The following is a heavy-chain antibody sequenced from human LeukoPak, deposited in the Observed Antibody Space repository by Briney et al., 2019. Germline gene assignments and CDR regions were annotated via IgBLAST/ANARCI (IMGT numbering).Heavy chain of an antibody. D-gene: IGHD6-6*01. J-gene: IGHJ6*03. Sequence: GASVKVSCKASGYTFTSYYMHWVRQAPGQGLEWMGIINPSGGSTSYAQKFQGRVTMTRDTSTSTVYMELSSLRSEDTAVYYCARGPIAARYYYYYYMDVWGKGTTVTVSS. V-gene: IGHV1-46*01. CDR3: ARGPIAARYYYYYYMDV. CDR1: GYTFTSYY. CDR2: INPSGGST.